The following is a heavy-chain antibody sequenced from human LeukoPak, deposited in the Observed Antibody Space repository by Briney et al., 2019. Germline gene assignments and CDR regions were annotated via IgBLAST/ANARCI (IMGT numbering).Heavy chain of an antibody. Sequence: ASVTVSLKASGSTFITYGLNWVRQAPGQGLEWMGWISPYNGNTNYAQKLQGRVTLTTDTSTSAAYMDLRSLRSGDSAVYYCARCPISVGRCYEFDFWGQGTLVTGFS. J-gene: IGHJ4*02. CDR2: ISPYNGNT. CDR3: ARCPISVGRCYEFDF. CDR1: GSTFITYG. V-gene: IGHV1-18*01. D-gene: IGHD2-15*01.